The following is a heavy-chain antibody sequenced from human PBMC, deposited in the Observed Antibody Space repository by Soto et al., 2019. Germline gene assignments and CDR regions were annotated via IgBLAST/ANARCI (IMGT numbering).Heavy chain of an antibody. CDR2: IIPIFGTA. CDR1: GGTFSSYA. CDR3: ASVVYPYGDDSYGMDV. J-gene: IGHJ6*02. Sequence: QVQLVQSGAEVKKPGSSGKVSCKASGGTFSSYAISSVRQGPGQGLEWMGGIIPIFGTAKYAHKFVGRVTITGDESTGIDYMELSSLGAEDTAVYYCASVVYPYGDDSYGMDVWCHGTTVTVSS. V-gene: IGHV1-69*01. D-gene: IGHD4-17*01.